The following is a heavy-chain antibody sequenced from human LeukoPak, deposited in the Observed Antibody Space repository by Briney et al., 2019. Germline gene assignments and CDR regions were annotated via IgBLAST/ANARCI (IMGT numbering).Heavy chain of an antibody. CDR3: ASQYGSGSYSYFDY. V-gene: IGHV3-48*04. D-gene: IGHD3-10*01. Sequence: GGSLRLSCAASGFTFSTYTMNWVRQALGKGLEWVSYISSRSSTIYYADSVKGRFTISRDNARNSLYLQMNSLRAEDTSVYYCASQYGSGSYSYFDYWGQGTLVTVSS. J-gene: IGHJ4*02. CDR2: ISSRSSTI. CDR1: GFTFSTYT.